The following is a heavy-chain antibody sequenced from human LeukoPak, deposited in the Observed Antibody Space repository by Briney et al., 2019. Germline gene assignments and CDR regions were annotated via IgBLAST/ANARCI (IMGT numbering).Heavy chain of an antibody. J-gene: IGHJ4*02. CDR3: ASLYSSGWYYFDY. CDR1: GGTFSSYA. V-gene: IGHV1-69*13. Sequence: SVKVSCKASGGTFSSYAISWVRQAPGQGLEWMGGIIPIFGTANYAQKFQGRVTITADESTSTAYMELSSLRSEDTAVYYCASLYSSGWYYFDYWGQGTLVTVSS. CDR2: IIPIFGTA. D-gene: IGHD6-19*01.